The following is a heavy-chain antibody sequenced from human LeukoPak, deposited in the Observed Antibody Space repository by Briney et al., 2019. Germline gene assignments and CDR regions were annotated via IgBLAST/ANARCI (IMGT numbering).Heavy chain of an antibody. CDR3: ATSRYSGYDLIT. J-gene: IGHJ5*02. CDR2: INHSGST. D-gene: IGHD5-12*01. V-gene: IGHV4-34*01. CDR1: GGSFSGNY. Sequence: SETLSLTCAASGGSFSGNYWSWIRQPPGKGLEWVGEINHSGSTNYNAYLKSRVTISAEKTNNNFSLQLISVTAAGTAMYYCATSRYSGYDLITWGQGTLVTVS.